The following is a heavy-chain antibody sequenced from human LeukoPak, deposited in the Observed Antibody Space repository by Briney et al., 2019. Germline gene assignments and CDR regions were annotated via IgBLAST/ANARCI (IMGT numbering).Heavy chain of an antibody. CDR1: GYTFTSYG. V-gene: IGHV1-2*02. J-gene: IGHJ4*02. Sequence: ASVKVSCKASGYTFTSYGISWVRQAPGQGLEWMGWINPNSGGTSYAQKFQGRVTMTRDTSISTAYMELSRLRSDDTAVYYCAREPGDYADYWGQGTLVTVSS. D-gene: IGHD4-17*01. CDR2: INPNSGGT. CDR3: AREPGDYADY.